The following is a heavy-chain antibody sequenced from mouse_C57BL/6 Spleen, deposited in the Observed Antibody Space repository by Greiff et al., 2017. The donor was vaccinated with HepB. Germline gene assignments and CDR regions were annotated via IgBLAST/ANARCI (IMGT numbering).Heavy chain of an antibody. CDR2: INPNNGGT. J-gene: IGHJ1*03. CDR3: AVCMVTTEGYGYFDV. Sequence: EVQLQQSGPELVKPGASVKIPCKASGYTFTDYNMDWVKQSHGKSLEWIGDINPNNGGTIYNQKFKGKATLTVDMSSSTAYMELRSLTSEDTAVYYWAVCMVTTEGYGYFDVWGTGTTVTVSS. CDR1: GYTFTDYN. V-gene: IGHV1-18*01. D-gene: IGHD2-2*01.